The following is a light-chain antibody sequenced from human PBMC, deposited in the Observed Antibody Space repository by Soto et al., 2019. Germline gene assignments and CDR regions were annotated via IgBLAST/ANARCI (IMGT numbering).Light chain of an antibody. CDR2: GNR. CDR1: TFNLGAGYD. CDR3: QAYDYSLTASV. V-gene: IGLV1-40*01. Sequence: QSVLTQPPSVSGAPGQRVTLSCTGNTFNLGAGYDVHWYQQLPGAAPKLVIFGNRNRPSGVPERFSGSKSGTSASLAITGLQAEDEADYYCQAYDYSLTASVFGGGTKLTVL. J-gene: IGLJ3*02.